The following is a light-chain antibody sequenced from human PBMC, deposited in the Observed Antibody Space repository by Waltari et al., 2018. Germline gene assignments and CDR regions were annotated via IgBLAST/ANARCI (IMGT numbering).Light chain of an antibody. CDR1: SGHSSYA. J-gene: IGLJ2*01. CDR3: QTWGTGIRV. V-gene: IGLV4-69*01. Sequence: QVMVTQSPSASASLGASVKLTCTLISGHSSYAIAWPQQQPEKGPRFLMNLDSDGSHTKGDGIPDRFSGSSSGAERYLTISSLQSEDEADYYCQTWGTGIRVFGGGTKLTVL. CDR2: LDSDGSH.